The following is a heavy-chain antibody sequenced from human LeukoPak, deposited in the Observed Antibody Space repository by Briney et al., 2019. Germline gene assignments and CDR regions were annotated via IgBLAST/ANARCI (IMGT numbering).Heavy chain of an antibody. J-gene: IGHJ3*02. D-gene: IGHD3-10*01. Sequence: SVKVSCKASGGTFSSYAISWVRQAPGQGLEWMGGIIPIFGTANYAQKFQGRVTITADESTSTAYMELSSLRSEDTAVYYCARAASYYYGSGSYYYDAFDIWGQGTMVTVSS. CDR3: ARAASYYYGSGSYYYDAFDI. CDR1: GGTFSSYA. V-gene: IGHV1-69*01. CDR2: IIPIFGTA.